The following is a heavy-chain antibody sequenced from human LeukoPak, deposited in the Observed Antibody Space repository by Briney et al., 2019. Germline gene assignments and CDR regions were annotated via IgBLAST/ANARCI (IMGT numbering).Heavy chain of an antibody. CDR3: ARGLIAVAGQDWYFDL. J-gene: IGHJ2*01. CDR2: MNPNSGNT. D-gene: IGHD6-19*01. V-gene: IGHV1-8*01. Sequence: ASVKVCCKASGYTFTSYDINWVRQATGQGLEWMGWMNPNSGNTGYAQKFQGRVTMTRNTSISTAYMELSSLRSEDTAVYYCARGLIAVAGQDWYFDLWGRGTLVTVSS. CDR1: GYTFTSYD.